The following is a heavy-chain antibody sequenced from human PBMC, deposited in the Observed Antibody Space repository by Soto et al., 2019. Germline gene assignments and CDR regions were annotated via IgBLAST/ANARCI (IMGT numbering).Heavy chain of an antibody. Sequence: AAVKLRCKASGYTFTSSGMSWVRQAPGQGLEWMGWISAHTGSSEYAQRFQGRVTMTTDRSTSTAYMELRSLRSDDTAVYYCARAFFYPGNYSRGYSFDAFYFWG. D-gene: IGHD3-22*01. J-gene: IGHJ3*01. V-gene: IGHV1-18*01. CDR3: ARAFFYPGNYSRGYSFDAFYF. CDR1: GYTFTSSG. CDR2: ISAHTGSS.